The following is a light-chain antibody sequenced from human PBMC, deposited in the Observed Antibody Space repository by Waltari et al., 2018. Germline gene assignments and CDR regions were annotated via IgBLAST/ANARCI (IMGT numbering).Light chain of an antibody. V-gene: IGLV2-23*02. CDR1: SDDVGGSNL. CDR3: CSYAGTTSWV. Sequence: QSALTQPASVSGSPGPSITISCTGTSDDVGGSNLVSWYQQSSGKAPKLIIYEVHKLPSGVSSRFSASRSGNTASLTISGLQSEDEANYYCCSYAGTTSWVFGGGTKVTVL. J-gene: IGLJ3*02. CDR2: EVH.